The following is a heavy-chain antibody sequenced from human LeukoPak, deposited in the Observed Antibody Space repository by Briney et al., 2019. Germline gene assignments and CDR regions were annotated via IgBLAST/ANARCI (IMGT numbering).Heavy chain of an antibody. J-gene: IGHJ4*02. CDR3: AKGGRLRFLEPTPPDY. V-gene: IGHV3-23*01. CDR2: ICGSGGST. CDR1: GFTFSSYA. Sequence: GGSLRLSCAASGFTFSSYAMSWGRQAPGEGLEWVSDICGSGGSTYYADSVKGRFTISRDNSKNTLYLQMNSPRAEDTAVYYCAKGGRLRFLEPTPPDYWGQGTLVTVSS. D-gene: IGHD3-3*01.